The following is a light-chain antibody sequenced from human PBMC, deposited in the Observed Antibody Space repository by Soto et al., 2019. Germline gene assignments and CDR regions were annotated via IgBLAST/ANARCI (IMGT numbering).Light chain of an antibody. V-gene: IGKV3-20*01. Sequence: EIVLTQSPGTLSLSPGERATLSCRASQSVSSSYLAWYQQKPGQAPRLLIYGASSRATGIPDRFSGSGSGTAFTLTISRLEPEAFAVYYFLQYGSSLYTFGQGTKLEIK. CDR1: QSVSSSY. CDR3: LQYGSSLYT. CDR2: GAS. J-gene: IGKJ2*01.